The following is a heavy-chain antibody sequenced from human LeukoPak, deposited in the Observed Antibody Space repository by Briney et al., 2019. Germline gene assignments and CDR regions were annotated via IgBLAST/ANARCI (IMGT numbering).Heavy chain of an antibody. Sequence: GGSLRLSCAASGFSFSNFGMHWVRQAPGKGLEWMAFIRYDGSNKYYADSVKGRFTISRDNAKNSLYLQMNSLRPEDTALYYCAKGKQWLVLALDYWGQGALVTVSS. CDR1: GFSFSNFG. CDR3: AKGKQWLVLALDY. V-gene: IGHV3-30*02. J-gene: IGHJ4*02. D-gene: IGHD6-19*01. CDR2: IRYDGSNK.